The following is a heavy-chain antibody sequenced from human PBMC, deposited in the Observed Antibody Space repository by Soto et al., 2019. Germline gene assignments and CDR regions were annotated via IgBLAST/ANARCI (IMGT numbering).Heavy chain of an antibody. V-gene: IGHV1-18*01. D-gene: IGHD3-3*01. CDR1: GYTFTSYG. CDR3: AKFTISPSDYYMDV. CDR2: ISAYNGNT. Sequence: ASVKVSCKASGYTFTSYGISWVRQAPGQGLEWMGWISAYNGNTNYAQKLQGKVTMTTDTSTSTAYMELRSLRSDDTAVYYCAKFTISPSDYYMDVWGKGTTVTVSS. J-gene: IGHJ6*03.